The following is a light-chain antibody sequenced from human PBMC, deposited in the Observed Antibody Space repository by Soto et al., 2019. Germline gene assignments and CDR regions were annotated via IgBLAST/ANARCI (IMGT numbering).Light chain of an antibody. CDR1: SSDVGSYNL. Sequence: QSVLTQPASVSGSPGQSITISCTGTSSDVGSYNLVSWYQQHPGKAPKLMIYDVSKRPSGVSNRLSGSKSGNTASLTISGLQAEDEADYYCCSYAGSSTVFGTGTKVTVL. V-gene: IGLV2-23*02. CDR2: DVS. CDR3: CSYAGSSTV. J-gene: IGLJ1*01.